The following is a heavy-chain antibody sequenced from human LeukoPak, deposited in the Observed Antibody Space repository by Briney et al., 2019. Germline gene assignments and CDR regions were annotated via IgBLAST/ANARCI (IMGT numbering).Heavy chain of an antibody. V-gene: IGHV4-38-2*02. J-gene: IGHJ1*01. CDR1: GYSISSGYR. CDR3: ARVSSDYVWGSYRPGYFQH. CDR2: IYHSGST. D-gene: IGHD3-16*02. Sequence: PSETLSLTCTVSGYSISSGYRWGWIRQPPGKGLEWIGTIYHSGSTYYNPSLKSRVTISVDTSKNQFSLKLSSVTAADTAVYYCARVSSDYVWGSYRPGYFQHWGQGTLVTVSS.